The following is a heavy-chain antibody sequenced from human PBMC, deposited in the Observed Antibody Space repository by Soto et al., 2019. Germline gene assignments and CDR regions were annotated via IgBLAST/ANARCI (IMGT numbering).Heavy chain of an antibody. CDR1: GYTFTSYD. Sequence: QVQLVQSGAEVKKPGASVKVSCKASGYTFTSYDINWVRQATGQGLEWMGWMNPNSGNAGYAQRFQGRVTMTRNTPNTTSDLGLESLGIGGTGVVFWGRAEGARGFDPWGQGTLVTVSS. D-gene: IGHD3-16*01. J-gene: IGHJ5*02. CDR3: GRAEGARGFDP. CDR2: MNPNSGNA. V-gene: IGHV1-8*01.